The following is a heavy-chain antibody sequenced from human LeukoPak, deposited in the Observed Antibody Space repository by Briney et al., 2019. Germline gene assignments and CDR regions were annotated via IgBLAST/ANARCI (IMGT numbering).Heavy chain of an antibody. Sequence: GGSLRLSCAASGFTFSSYAMGWVRQAPGKGLEWVSAISCSGSTYYADSVKGRFTISRDNSKNTLYLQMNSLRAEDTAVYYCAKGPYYGSGSSYYYYGLDVWGQGTTVTVSS. D-gene: IGHD3-10*01. J-gene: IGHJ6*02. CDR2: ISCSGST. CDR1: GFTFSSYA. V-gene: IGHV3-23*01. CDR3: AKGPYYGSGSSYYYYGLDV.